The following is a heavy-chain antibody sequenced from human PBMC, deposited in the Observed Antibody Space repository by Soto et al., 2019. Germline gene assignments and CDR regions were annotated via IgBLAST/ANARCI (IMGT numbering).Heavy chain of an antibody. V-gene: IGHV4-39*01. Sequence: QLQLQESGPGLVKPSETLSLTCTVSGGSISSSSYYWGWIRQPPGKGLEWIGNIYYSGSTYYNPSLKSRVTISVDSSKNQFSLKLTSVTAADTAVYYCERLSDDSRAGGYWGQGTLVTVSS. CDR2: IYYSGST. CDR1: GGSISSSSYY. D-gene: IGHD2-15*01. CDR3: ERLSDDSRAGGY. J-gene: IGHJ4*02.